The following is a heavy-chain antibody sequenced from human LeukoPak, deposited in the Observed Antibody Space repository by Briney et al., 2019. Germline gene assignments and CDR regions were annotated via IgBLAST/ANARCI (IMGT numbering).Heavy chain of an antibody. CDR3: ARTTMVRGTYYMDV. Sequence: GGSLRLSCAASGFTFSSYSMYWVRQAPGKGLEWVSYISSSSSNIYYADSVKGRFTISRDNAKNSFYLQMNSLRAEDTALYYCARTTMVRGTYYMDVWGKGTTVTISS. CDR1: GFTFSSYS. CDR2: ISSSSSNI. J-gene: IGHJ6*03. D-gene: IGHD3-10*01. V-gene: IGHV3-48*01.